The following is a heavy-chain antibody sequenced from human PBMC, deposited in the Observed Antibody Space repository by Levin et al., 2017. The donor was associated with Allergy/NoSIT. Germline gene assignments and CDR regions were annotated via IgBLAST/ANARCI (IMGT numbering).Heavy chain of an antibody. CDR2: IYSGGST. Sequence: GGSLRLSCAASGFTVSSNYMSWVRQAPGKGLEWVSVIYSGGSTYYADSVKGRLTISRDNSKNTLYLQMNSLRAEDTAVYYCARVGYSYALDWYFDLWGRGTLVTVSS. V-gene: IGHV3-66*01. J-gene: IGHJ2*01. D-gene: IGHD5-18*01. CDR3: ARVGYSYALDWYFDL. CDR1: GFTVSSNY.